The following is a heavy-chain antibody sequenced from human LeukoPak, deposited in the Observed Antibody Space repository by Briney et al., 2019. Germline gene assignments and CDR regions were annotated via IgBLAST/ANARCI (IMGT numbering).Heavy chain of an antibody. D-gene: IGHD5-18*01. V-gene: IGHV4-39*01. J-gene: IGHJ4*02. CDR1: GGSISTGGYY. CDR2: LFYSGIT. Sequence: KASETLSLTCTVSGGSISTGGYYWGWIRQAPGKGLEWIGGLFYSGITFYNPSLNSRATLSVATSKNRFSLKLSSVTAADTAVYYCARLGGYSHGPDSVDYWGQGTLVTVSS. CDR3: ARLGGYSHGPDSVDY.